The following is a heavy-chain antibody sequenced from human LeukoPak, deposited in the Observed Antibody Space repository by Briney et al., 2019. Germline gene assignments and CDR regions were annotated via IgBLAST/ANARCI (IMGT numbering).Heavy chain of an antibody. V-gene: IGHV5-51*01. Sequence: GESLKISCKGSGYRFTNYWIGWVRQMPGKGLEWMGIIFPGDSDTRYSPSFQGQVTISADKSISTAYLQWSSLKASDTAMYYCARDGSGSQGYFDYWGQGTLVTVSS. CDR3: ARDGSGSQGYFDY. D-gene: IGHD3-10*01. CDR2: IFPGDSDT. CDR1: GYRFTNYW. J-gene: IGHJ4*02.